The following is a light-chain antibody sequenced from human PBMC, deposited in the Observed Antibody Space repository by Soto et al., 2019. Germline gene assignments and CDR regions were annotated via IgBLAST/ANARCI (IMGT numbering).Light chain of an antibody. V-gene: IGKV1-39*01. Sequence: DIPMTQSPSSLSASLGDRVTITCRASRTIAGYVNWYQQRPGEAPNLLIYAASSLQSGVPSRSRGSGSGTDFTLTINSLQPEDFATFYCQQTYSTPGTFGQGTKVDI. CDR1: RTIAGY. CDR3: QQTYSTPGT. J-gene: IGKJ1*01. CDR2: AAS.